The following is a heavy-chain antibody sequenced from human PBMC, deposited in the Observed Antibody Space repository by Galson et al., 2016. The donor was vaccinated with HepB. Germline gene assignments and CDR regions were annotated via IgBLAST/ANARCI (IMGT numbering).Heavy chain of an antibody. D-gene: IGHD6-19*01. CDR3: ARPIHSILSVTGQRDGDY. V-gene: IGHV3-30-3*01. Sequence: SLRLSCAASRFNFSSFAMHWVRPAPGKGLEWVAEISYTGSKEKYADSVKGRFTIFRDNSKNTLYLQMTSLRADDTAVYYCARPIHSILSVTGQRDGDYWGQGTLVTVSS. J-gene: IGHJ4*02. CDR1: RFNFSSFA. CDR2: ISYTGSKE.